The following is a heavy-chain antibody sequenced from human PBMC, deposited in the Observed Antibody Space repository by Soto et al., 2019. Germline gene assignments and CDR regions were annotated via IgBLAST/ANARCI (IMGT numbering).Heavy chain of an antibody. CDR3: ARGGLEGDSSGWYAYYYYYMDV. Sequence: GGSLRLSCAASGFTFSSYWMSWVRQAPGKGLEWVSSISSSSSYIYYADSVKGRFTISRDNAKNSLYLQMNSLRAEDTAVYYCARGGLEGDSSGWYAYYYYYMDVWGKGTTVTVSS. CDR2: ISSSSSYI. D-gene: IGHD6-19*01. V-gene: IGHV3-21*01. J-gene: IGHJ6*03. CDR1: GFTFSSYW.